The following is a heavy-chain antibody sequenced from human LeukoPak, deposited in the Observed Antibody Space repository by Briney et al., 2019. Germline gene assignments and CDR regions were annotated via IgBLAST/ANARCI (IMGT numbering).Heavy chain of an antibody. D-gene: IGHD3-3*01. J-gene: IGHJ6*02. V-gene: IGHV3-66*01. Sequence: GGSLRLSCAASGFTVSSNYMSWVRQAPVKGLEWVSVIYSGGSTYYADSVKGRFTISRDNSKNTLYLQMNSLRAEDTAVYYCARAPYDFWSGYLYYYGMDVWGQGTTVTVSS. CDR2: IYSGGST. CDR1: GFTVSSNY. CDR3: ARAPYDFWSGYLYYYGMDV.